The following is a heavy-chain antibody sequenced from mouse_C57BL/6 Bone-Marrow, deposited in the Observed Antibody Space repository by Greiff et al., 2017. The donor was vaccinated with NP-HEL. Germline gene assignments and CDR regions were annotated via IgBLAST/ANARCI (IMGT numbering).Heavy chain of an antibody. CDR2: IDPSDSYT. D-gene: IGHD2-4*01. CDR3: ARDYDYDWFAY. Sequence: QVQLQHPGAELVKPGASVKLSCKASGYTFTSYWMQWVKQRPGQGLEWIGEIDPSDSYTNYNQKFKGKATLTVDTSSSTAYMQLSSLTSEDSAVYYCARDYDYDWFAYWGQGTLVTVSA. CDR1: GYTFTSYW. J-gene: IGHJ3*01. V-gene: IGHV1-50*01.